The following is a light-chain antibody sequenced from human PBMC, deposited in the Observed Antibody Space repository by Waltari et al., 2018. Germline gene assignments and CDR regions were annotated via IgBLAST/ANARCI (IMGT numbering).Light chain of an antibody. Sequence: EIVLTQSPATLSLSPGERATLSCRARQSVSHYLAWYQQKPGQVPRLLIYDASNRATGIPARFSGSGSGTDFTLTISSLEPEDFAVYFCQQRSNWPLTFGGGTKVEIK. CDR3: QQRSNWPLT. V-gene: IGKV3-11*01. CDR2: DAS. J-gene: IGKJ4*01. CDR1: QSVSHY.